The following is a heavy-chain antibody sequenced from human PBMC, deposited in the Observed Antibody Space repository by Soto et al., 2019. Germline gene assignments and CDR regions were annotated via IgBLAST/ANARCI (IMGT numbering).Heavy chain of an antibody. V-gene: IGHV1-69*13. J-gene: IGHJ4*02. CDR2: IIPIYGTA. D-gene: IGHD1-26*01. CDR1: GGTFTNYA. Sequence: SVKVSCKASGGTFTNYAFSWVRQAPGQGLEWLGGIIPIYGTADYAQKFQGRVTITADESTSTAHMELSSLRSEDTAVYYCARDRSRSYPRYYSDYLGQATLVTV. CDR3: ARDRSRSYPRYYSDY.